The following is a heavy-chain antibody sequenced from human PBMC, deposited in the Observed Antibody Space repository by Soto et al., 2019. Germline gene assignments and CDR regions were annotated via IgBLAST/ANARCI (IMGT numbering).Heavy chain of an antibody. CDR3: ARYCSGGSCYLDY. J-gene: IGHJ4*02. D-gene: IGHD2-15*01. CDR1: GYTFTSYG. Sequence: AAAKVSCKASGYTFTSYGISWVRQAPGQGLEWMGWISAYNGNTNYAQKLQGRVTMTTDTSTSTAYMEPRSLRSDDTAVYYCARYCSGGSCYLDYWGQGTLVTVSS. V-gene: IGHV1-18*04. CDR2: ISAYNGNT.